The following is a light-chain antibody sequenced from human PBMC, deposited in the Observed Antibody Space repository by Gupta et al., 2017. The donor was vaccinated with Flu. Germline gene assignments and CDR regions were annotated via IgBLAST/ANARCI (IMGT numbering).Light chain of an antibody. J-gene: IGKJ2*01. CDR1: QSVSSSY. CDR2: GAS. Sequence: TLSCRASQSVSSSYLAWYQQKPGQAPRLLIYGASSRATGIPARFSGSGSGTDFTLTISRLEPEDFAVYYCQQYGSSPMYTFGQGTKLEIK. CDR3: QQYGSSPMYT. V-gene: IGKV3-20*01.